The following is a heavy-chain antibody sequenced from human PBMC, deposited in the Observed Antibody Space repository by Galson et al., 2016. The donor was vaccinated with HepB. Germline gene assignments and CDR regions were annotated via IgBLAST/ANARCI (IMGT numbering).Heavy chain of an antibody. CDR1: GGAFNNYA. CDR2: IIPAFDVA. Sequence: SVKVSCKASGGAFNNYAINWVRQAPGQGLEWLGTIIPAFDVATYAQKSQGRVTITADTSTNTVYMDLSSLRSEDTAFYYYAKDGDTTPLDSWGQGTLVTVSS. J-gene: IGHJ4*02. CDR3: AKDGDTTPLDS. D-gene: IGHD2-15*01. V-gene: IGHV1-69*04.